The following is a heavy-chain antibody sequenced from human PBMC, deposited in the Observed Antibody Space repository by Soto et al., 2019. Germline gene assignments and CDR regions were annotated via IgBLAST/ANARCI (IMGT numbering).Heavy chain of an antibody. V-gene: IGHV3-23*01. CDR2: VSRRGVNT. CDR1: EFIFSSFA. Sequence: LRLSCVVSEFIFSSFALSWVRLAPGKGLEWVAAVSRRGVNTYYADSVKGRFTISRENAKNTLYLQMNSLRAEDTAVYYCAKLSSPINDLAEPGPDYWGQGTLVTVSS. J-gene: IGHJ4*02. D-gene: IGHD6-13*01. CDR3: AKLSSPINDLAEPGPDY.